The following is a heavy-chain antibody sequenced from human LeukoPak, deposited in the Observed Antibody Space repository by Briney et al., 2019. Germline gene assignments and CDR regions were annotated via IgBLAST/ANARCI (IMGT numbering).Heavy chain of an antibody. CDR1: GGSFSGYY. V-gene: IGHV4-34*01. CDR2: INHSGST. CDR3: ARATSFRHYYYYMDV. J-gene: IGHJ6*03. Sequence: PSETLSLTCAVYGGSFSGYYWSWIRQPPGKGLEWIGEINHSGSTNYNPSLKSRATISVDTSKNQFSLKLSSVTAADTAVYYCARATSFRHYYYYMDVWGKGTTVTVSS. D-gene: IGHD2/OR15-2a*01.